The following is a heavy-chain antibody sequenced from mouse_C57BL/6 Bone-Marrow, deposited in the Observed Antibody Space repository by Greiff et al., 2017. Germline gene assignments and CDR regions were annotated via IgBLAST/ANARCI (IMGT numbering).Heavy chain of an antibody. V-gene: IGHV1-52*01. CDR1: GYTFTSYW. D-gene: IGHD4-1*01. CDR2: IDPSDSET. J-gene: IGHJ3*01. CDR3: ARDWDVWFAY. Sequence: QVQLQQPGAEPVRPGSSVKLSCKASGYTFTSYWMHWVKQRPIQGLEWIGNIDPSDSETHYNQKFKDKATLTVDKSSSTAYMQLSSLTSEDSAVYYCARDWDVWFAYWGQGTLVTVSA.